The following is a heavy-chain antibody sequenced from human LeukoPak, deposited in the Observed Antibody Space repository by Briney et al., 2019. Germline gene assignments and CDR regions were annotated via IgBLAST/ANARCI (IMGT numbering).Heavy chain of an antibody. D-gene: IGHD3-3*01. J-gene: IGHJ6*02. CDR2: ISGSGGST. CDR1: GFTFSSYA. V-gene: IGHV3-23*01. Sequence: PGGSLRLSCAASGFTFSSYAMSWVRQAPGKGLEWVSAISGSGGSTYYADSVRGRFTISRDNSKNTLYLQMNSLRAEDTAVYYCAKMEYYYYYGMDVWGQGTTVTVSS. CDR3: AKMEYYYYYGMDV.